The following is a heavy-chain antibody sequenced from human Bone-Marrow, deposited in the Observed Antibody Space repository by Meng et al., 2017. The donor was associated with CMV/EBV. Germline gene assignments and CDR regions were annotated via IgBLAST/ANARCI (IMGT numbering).Heavy chain of an antibody. CDR1: GFPLSTSGVA. V-gene: IGHV2-5*01. CDR3: AHRLVVPAAYNWFDP. J-gene: IGHJ5*02. D-gene: IGHD2-2*01. Sequence: SGPTLVKPPQPLTLPCTFPGFPLSTSGVAVGWIRQPPGKALEWLAHIYWNDDKRYSPSLKSKLSITKDTAKNQVVLTMTNMDPVDTATYYCAHRLVVPAAYNWFDPWGQGTLVTVSS. CDR2: IYWNDDK.